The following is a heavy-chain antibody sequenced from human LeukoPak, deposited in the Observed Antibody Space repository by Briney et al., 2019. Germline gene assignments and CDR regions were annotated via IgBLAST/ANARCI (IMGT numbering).Heavy chain of an antibody. CDR3: ATASLTMIRGVTSAYYGMDV. V-gene: IGHV1-18*01. Sequence: ASEKVSCKASGYTFRTYGISWVRQVPGQGLEWMGWISGYNGNTNYAQKYQGRVTMTTDTSTSTAYMELRSLRSDDTAVYYCATASLTMIRGVTSAYYGMDVWGQGTTVTVSS. J-gene: IGHJ6*02. CDR1: GYTFRTYG. D-gene: IGHD3-10*01. CDR2: ISGYNGNT.